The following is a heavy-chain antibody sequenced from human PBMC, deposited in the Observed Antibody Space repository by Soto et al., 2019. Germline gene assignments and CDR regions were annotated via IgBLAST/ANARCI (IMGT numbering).Heavy chain of an antibody. J-gene: IGHJ6*03. D-gene: IGHD5-12*01. Sequence: GGSLRLSCAASGFTFGSYSMNWVRQAPGEGLEWVSYISSSSSTIYYADSVKGRFTISRDNAKNSLYLQMNSLRAEDTAVYYCASDNFNSGYDYQFAYYYYYVDVWGKGTTVTVSS. CDR2: ISSSSSTI. V-gene: IGHV3-48*01. CDR3: ASDNFNSGYDYQFAYYYYYVDV. CDR1: GFTFGSYS.